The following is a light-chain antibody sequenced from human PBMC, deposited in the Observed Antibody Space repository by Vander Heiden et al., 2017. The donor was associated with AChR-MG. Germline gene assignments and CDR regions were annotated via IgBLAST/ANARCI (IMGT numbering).Light chain of an antibody. Sequence: QSALTQPRSVSGSPGQSVTISCTGTSSDVGGYNYVSWYQQHPGTAPKVIIYDVSKRPSGVPDRFSGSKSGNTASLTISGLQPEDEAEYYCCSYAGTYAYVFGTATKVTVL. V-gene: IGLV2-11*01. CDR3: CSYAGTYAYV. J-gene: IGLJ1*01. CDR1: SSDVGGYNY. CDR2: DVS.